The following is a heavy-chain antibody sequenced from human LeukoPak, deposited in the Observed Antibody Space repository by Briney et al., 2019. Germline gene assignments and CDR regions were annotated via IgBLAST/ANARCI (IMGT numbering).Heavy chain of an antibody. J-gene: IGHJ3*02. Sequence: ASVKVSCKASGYTFIGYYMHWVRQATGQGLEWMGWINPISGVTNYAQKFQGWVTMTRDTSINTAYMEVNRLRSDDTAVYYCARDFSYKAFDIWGQGTMVTVSS. CDR2: INPISGVT. CDR1: GYTFIGYY. D-gene: IGHD3-10*01. CDR3: ARDFSYKAFDI. V-gene: IGHV1-2*04.